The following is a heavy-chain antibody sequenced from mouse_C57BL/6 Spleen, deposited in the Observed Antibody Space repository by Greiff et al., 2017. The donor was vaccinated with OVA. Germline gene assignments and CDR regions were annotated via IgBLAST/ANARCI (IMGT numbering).Heavy chain of an antibody. Sequence: DVKLVESEGGLVQPGSSMKLSCTASGFTFSDYYMAWVRQVPEKGLEWVANINYDGSSTYYLDSLKSRFIISRDNAKNILYLQMSSLKSEDTATYYCAREGYDYDYFDYWGQGTTLTVSS. CDR1: GFTFSDYY. CDR2: INYDGSST. D-gene: IGHD2-4*01. CDR3: AREGYDYDYFDY. J-gene: IGHJ2*01. V-gene: IGHV5-16*01.